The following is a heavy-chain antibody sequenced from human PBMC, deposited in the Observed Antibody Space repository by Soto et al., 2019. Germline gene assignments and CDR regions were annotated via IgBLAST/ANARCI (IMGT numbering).Heavy chain of an antibody. D-gene: IGHD3-9*01. CDR2: IYYSATT. J-gene: IGHJ3*02. CDR3: ARGYYDILTGAHDAFDI. Sequence: SETLSLTCTVSGGCISSYYWSWIRQPPGKGLEWIGYIYYSATTNYNPSLKSRVTISVDTSKNQFSLKLTSVTAADTAVYYCARGYYDILTGAHDAFDIWGQGTMVTVSS. CDR1: GGCISSYY. V-gene: IGHV4-59*01.